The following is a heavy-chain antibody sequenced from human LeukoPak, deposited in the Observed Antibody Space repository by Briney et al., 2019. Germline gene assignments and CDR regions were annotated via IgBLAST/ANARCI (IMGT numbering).Heavy chain of an antibody. CDR2: INPSGGST. J-gene: IGHJ4*02. Sequence: ASVTVSCKASGYTFTSYYMHWVRQAPGQGLEWMGIINPSGGSTSYAQKFQGRVTMTRDMSTSTVYMELSSLRSEDTAVYYCARGEAYYDSSGYYGYWGQGTLVTVSS. V-gene: IGHV1-46*01. CDR1: GYTFTSYY. D-gene: IGHD3-22*01. CDR3: ARGEAYYDSSGYYGY.